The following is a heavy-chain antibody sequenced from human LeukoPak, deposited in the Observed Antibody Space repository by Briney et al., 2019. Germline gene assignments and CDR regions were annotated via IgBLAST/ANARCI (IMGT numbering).Heavy chain of an antibody. D-gene: IGHD3-10*01. CDR2: ISGDDGTT. J-gene: IGHJ4*02. V-gene: IGHV3-43*02. Sequence: GGSLRLSCAASGFTFDDYAIHWVRQVPGKGLEWVSLISGDDGTTYYADSVKGRFTISRDNSKNSPYLQMNSLRTEDTALYYCAKGYYYGSGSYLPVDHWGQGTLVTVSS. CDR3: AKGYYYGSGSYLPVDH. CDR1: GFTFDDYA.